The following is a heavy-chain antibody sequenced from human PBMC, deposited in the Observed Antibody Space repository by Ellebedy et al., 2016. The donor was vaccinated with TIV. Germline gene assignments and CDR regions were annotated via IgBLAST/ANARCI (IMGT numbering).Heavy chain of an antibody. D-gene: IGHD6-13*01. J-gene: IGHJ4*02. CDR1: GDSIDTSTYY. V-gene: IGHV4-39*07. CDR3: ARDFERRIPAAGGMFYFDF. CDR2: FYYGGSA. Sequence: MPSETLSLTCTVSGDSIDTSTYYWGWIRQPPGKGLEWIGSFYYGGSAYYTPSLKSRVTMSLDTSKSQVSLKLSSVTAADTAVYYCARDFERRIPAAGGMFYFDFWGQGALVTVAS.